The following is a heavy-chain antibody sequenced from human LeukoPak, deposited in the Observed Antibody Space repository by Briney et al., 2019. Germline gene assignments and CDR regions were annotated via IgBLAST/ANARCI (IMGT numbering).Heavy chain of an antibody. CDR3: ARGGSTPRWFDP. CDR2: IYHSGST. CDR1: GGSISSGGYS. D-gene: IGHD2-15*01. V-gene: IGHV4-30-2*01. J-gene: IGHJ5*02. Sequence: SQTLSLTCAVSGGSISSGGYSWSWIRQPPGKGLEWIGYIYHSGSTYYNPSLKSRVTISVDRSKNQFSLKLSSVTAADTVVYYCARGGSTPRWFDPWGQGTLVTVSS.